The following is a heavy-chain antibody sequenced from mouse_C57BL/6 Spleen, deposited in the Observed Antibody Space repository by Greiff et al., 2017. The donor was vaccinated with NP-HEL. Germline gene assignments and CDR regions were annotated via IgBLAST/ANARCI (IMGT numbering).Heavy chain of an antibody. CDR3: ARAPYAMDY. V-gene: IGHV5-4*01. J-gene: IGHJ4*01. Sequence: DVHLVESGGGLVKPGGSLKLSCAASGFTFSSYAMSWVRQTPEKRLEWVATISDGGSYTYYPDNVKGRFTISRDNAKNNLYLQMSHLKSEDTAMYYCARAPYAMDYWGQGTSVTVSS. CDR2: ISDGGSYT. CDR1: GFTFSSYA.